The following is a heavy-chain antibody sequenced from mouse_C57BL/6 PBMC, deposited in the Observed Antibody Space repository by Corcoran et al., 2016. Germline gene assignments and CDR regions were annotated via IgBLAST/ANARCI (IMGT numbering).Heavy chain of an antibody. Sequence: QIQLVQSGPELKKPGETVKISCKASGYTFTTYGMSWVKQAPGKGLKWMGWINTYSGVPTYADDFKGRFAFSLETSASTAYLQINNLKNEDTATYFCARIYDGSSPYWYFDVWGTGTTVTVSS. J-gene: IGHJ1*03. CDR2: INTYSGVP. CDR3: ARIYDGSSPYWYFDV. V-gene: IGHV9-3*01. D-gene: IGHD1-1*01. CDR1: GYTFTTYG.